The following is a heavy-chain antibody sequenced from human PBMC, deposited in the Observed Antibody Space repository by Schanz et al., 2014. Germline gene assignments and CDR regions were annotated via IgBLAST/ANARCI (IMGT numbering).Heavy chain of an antibody. V-gene: IGHV1-69*04. CDR2: IIPSLGLA. J-gene: IGHJ6*02. CDR1: GGTFSSFG. D-gene: IGHD3-10*01. Sequence: VQLEQSGAEVKKPGSSVKVSCKASGGTFSSFGINWVRQAPGQGLEWMGRIIPSLGLAKYEQKFQGRVTLTTDTSTSTAYMELRNLRSDDTAVYYCARAKRFGDMDVWGQGTTXTVSS. CDR3: ARAKRFGDMDV.